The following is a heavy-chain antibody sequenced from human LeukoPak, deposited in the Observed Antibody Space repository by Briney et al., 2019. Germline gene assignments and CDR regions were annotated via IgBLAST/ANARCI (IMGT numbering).Heavy chain of an antibody. CDR3: AKDNGLGILTSYGMDV. CDR2: ISWNSGSI. D-gene: IGHD3-3*01. Sequence: HPGGSLRLSCAASGFTFDDYAMHWVRQAPGKGLEWISGISWNSGSIGYADSVKGRFTISRDNAKNSLYLQMNSLGAEDTALYYCAKDNGLGILTSYGMDVWGQGTTVTVSS. J-gene: IGHJ6*02. V-gene: IGHV3-9*01. CDR1: GFTFDDYA.